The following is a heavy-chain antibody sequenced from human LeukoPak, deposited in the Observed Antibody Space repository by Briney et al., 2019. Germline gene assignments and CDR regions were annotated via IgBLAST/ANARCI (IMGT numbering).Heavy chain of an antibody. Sequence: SETLSLTCAVSGYSISSGYYWGWIRQPPGKGLEWIGSIYHSGSTYYNPSLKSRVTISVDTSKNQFSLKLSSVTAADTAVYYCARQRRIQLRLLPFDYWGQGTLVTVSS. CDR3: ARQRRIQLRLLPFDY. V-gene: IGHV4-38-2*01. CDR1: GYSISSGYY. CDR2: IYHSGST. D-gene: IGHD5-18*01. J-gene: IGHJ4*02.